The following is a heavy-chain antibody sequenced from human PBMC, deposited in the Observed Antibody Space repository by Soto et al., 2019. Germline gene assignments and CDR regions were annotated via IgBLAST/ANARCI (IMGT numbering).Heavy chain of an antibody. D-gene: IGHD7-27*01. Sequence: EVQLLESGGGLVQPGGSLRLSCAASGFTFSSYAMSWVREAPGKGLEWVSAISGSGGSTYYADSVKGRFTISRDNSKNTLYLQMNSLRAEDTAVYYCAKDLGSHDAFDIWGQGTMVTVSS. CDR2: ISGSGGST. V-gene: IGHV3-23*01. CDR3: AKDLGSHDAFDI. CDR1: GFTFSSYA. J-gene: IGHJ3*02.